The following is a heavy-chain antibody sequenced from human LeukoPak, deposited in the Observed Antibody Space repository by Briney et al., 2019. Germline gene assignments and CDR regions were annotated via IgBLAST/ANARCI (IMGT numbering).Heavy chain of an antibody. V-gene: IGHV1-18*01. CDR2: ISAYNGNT. D-gene: IGHD6-6*01. J-gene: IGHJ5*02. Sequence: ASVKVSCKASGYTFTTYGISWVRLAPGQGLEWMGWISAYNGNTNYAQQFQGRVTMTTDTSMSTAYMELRSLRSDDTAVYYCARDLIAVRPAWFDPWGQGSLVTVSS. CDR1: GYTFTTYG. CDR3: ARDLIAVRPAWFDP.